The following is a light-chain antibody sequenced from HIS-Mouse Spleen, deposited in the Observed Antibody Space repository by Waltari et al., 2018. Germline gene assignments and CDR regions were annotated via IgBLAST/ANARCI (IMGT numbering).Light chain of an antibody. V-gene: IGLV3-27*01. Sequence: SYELTQPSSVSVSPGQTARITCSGDVLATNYARWFQQKPGQAPGLVSYQDSERPSGIPERFSGSSSGTTVTLTISGAQVEDEADYYCYSAADNNLGVFGGGTKLTVL. J-gene: IGLJ3*02. CDR1: VLATNY. CDR3: YSAADNNLGV. CDR2: QDS.